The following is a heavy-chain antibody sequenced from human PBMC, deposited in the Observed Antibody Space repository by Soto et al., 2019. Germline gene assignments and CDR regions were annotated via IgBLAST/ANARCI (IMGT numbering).Heavy chain of an antibody. CDR1: GYTFTTYG. J-gene: IGHJ4*02. Sequence: ASVKVSCKASGYTFTTYGISWVRQAPGQGLEWMGWISAYSGNTNYAQKLQDRVTMTTDTSTNTAYMGLRSLRSDDTAVYYCARGERLSYSTCFQFDYWGQGPLVPVSS. V-gene: IGHV1-18*01. D-gene: IGHD6-13*01. CDR2: ISAYSGNT. CDR3: ARGERLSYSTCFQFDY.